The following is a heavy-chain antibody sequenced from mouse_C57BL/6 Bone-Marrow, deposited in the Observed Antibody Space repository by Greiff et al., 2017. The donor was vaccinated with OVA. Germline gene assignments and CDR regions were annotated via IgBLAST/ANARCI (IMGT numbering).Heavy chain of an antibody. CDR1: GFSLTSYG. D-gene: IGHD2-1*01. CDR3: ASKEIYSGNPYYAMDY. J-gene: IGHJ4*01. V-gene: IGHV2-2*01. Sequence: VKLVESGPGLVQPSQSLSITCTVSGFSLTSYGVHWVRQSPGTGLEWLGVIWSGGSTDYNAAFISRLSISKDNSKSQVFFQINLLHAASTSIYSCASKEIYSGNPYYAMDYWGQGTSVTVSS. CDR2: IWSGGST.